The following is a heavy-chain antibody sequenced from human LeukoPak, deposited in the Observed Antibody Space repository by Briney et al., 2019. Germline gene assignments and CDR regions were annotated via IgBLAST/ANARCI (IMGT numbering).Heavy chain of an antibody. CDR3: ARRPRDGYNRPYYFDY. Sequence: ASVKVSCKASGYTFTGYYMYWVRQAPGQGLEWMGWINPNNGATNYAQKFQGRVTMTRDTSISTAHMELSRLTSDDTAVYYCARRPRDGYNRPYYFDYWGQGTLVTVSS. CDR1: GYTFTGYY. V-gene: IGHV1-2*02. CDR2: INPNNGAT. J-gene: IGHJ4*02. D-gene: IGHD5-24*01.